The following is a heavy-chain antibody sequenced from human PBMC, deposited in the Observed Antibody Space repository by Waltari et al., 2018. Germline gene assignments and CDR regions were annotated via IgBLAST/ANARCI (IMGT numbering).Heavy chain of an antibody. J-gene: IGHJ5*02. CDR3: ARVCSSSSGDWFDP. V-gene: IGHV1-69*01. D-gene: IGHD6-6*01. Sequence: QVQLVQSGAEVKKPGSSVKVSCTASGGTFSSYAISWVRQAPGQGLEWRGGIIPIFGTANYAQKFQGRVTITADESTSTAYMELSSLRSEDTAVYYCARVCSSSSGDWFDPWGQGTLVTVSS. CDR1: GGTFSSYA. CDR2: IIPIFGTA.